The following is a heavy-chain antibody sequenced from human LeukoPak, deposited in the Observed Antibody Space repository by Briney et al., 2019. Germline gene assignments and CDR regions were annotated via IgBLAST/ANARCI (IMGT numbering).Heavy chain of an antibody. CDR3: AKDRGYWYFDL. J-gene: IGHJ2*01. CDR2: ISGTGGST. V-gene: IGHV3-23*01. D-gene: IGHD3-10*01. CDR1: GFTFSNYA. Sequence: TGGSLRLSCAASGFTFSNYAMSWVRQAPGKGLEWVAGISGTGGSTHYADSVKGRFTISRDNSKSTLYLQMNSLRAEDTAVYYCAKDRGYWYFDLWGRGTLVTVSS.